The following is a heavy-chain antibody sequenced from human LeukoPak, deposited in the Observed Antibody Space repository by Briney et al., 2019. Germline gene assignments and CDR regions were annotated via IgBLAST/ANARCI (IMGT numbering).Heavy chain of an antibody. V-gene: IGHV3-7*01. Sequence: GGSLRLSCAASGFTFTTYWMSWVRQAPGKGLEWVANIKQDGNEKYYVDSVKGRFTISRDNAKNSLYLQMNSLRVEDTAVYYCAKAGGRVAGPRTTSHFDYWGQGTLVTVSS. CDR1: GFTFTTYW. D-gene: IGHD6-19*01. J-gene: IGHJ4*02. CDR3: AKAGGRVAGPRTTSHFDY. CDR2: IKQDGNEK.